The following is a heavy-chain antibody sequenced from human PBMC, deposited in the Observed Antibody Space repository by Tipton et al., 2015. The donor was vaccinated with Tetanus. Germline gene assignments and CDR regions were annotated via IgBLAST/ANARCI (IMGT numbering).Heavy chain of an antibody. J-gene: IGHJ5*02. CDR3: ARDQGGGRVVRLNWFDP. CDR1: GDSISGSPYF. Sequence: TLSLTCTVSGDSISGSPYFWNWIRQHPQKGLQWIGYIYYSGSTSYNPSFESRVTISVDTSKNQFSLKLTSVTAADTAVYYCARDQGGGRVVRLNWFDPWGQGIQVTVSS. V-gene: IGHV4-31*03. CDR2: IYYSGST. D-gene: IGHD6-6*01.